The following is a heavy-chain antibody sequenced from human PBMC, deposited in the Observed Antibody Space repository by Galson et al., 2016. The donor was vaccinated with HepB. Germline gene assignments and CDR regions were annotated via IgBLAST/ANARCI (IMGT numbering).Heavy chain of an antibody. CDR1: GGSFRGYY. V-gene: IGHV4-34*01. CDR2: IDHSGST. CDR3: VRGRGPIVGATRCDY. D-gene: IGHD1-26*01. J-gene: IGHJ4*02. Sequence: SETLSLTCAVYGGSFRGYYWTWIRQPPGKGLEWIGQIDHSGSTNYNPSLKSRVTISVDTSKSQFSLKVNSVTAADTAVYYCVRGRGPIVGATRCDYWGQGTLVTVPS.